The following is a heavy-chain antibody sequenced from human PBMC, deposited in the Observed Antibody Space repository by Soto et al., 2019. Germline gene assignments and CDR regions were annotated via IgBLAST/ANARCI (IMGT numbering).Heavy chain of an antibody. V-gene: IGHV1-18*01. D-gene: IGHD1-7*01. J-gene: IGHJ6*02. CDR2: ISAYNGNT. Sequence: GASVKVSCKASGYTFTSYGISWVRQAPGQGLEWMGWISAYNGNTNYAQKHQGRVTMTTDTSTSTAYMELRSLRSDGTAVYYCARDKGLELQYYYYGMDVWGQGTTVTVAS. CDR1: GYTFTSYG. CDR3: ARDKGLELQYYYYGMDV.